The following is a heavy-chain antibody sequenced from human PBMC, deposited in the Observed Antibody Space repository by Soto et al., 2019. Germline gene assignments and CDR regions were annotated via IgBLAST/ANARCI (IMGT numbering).Heavy chain of an antibody. CDR1: GFSLSTSGVG. CDR2: IYWNDDK. J-gene: IGHJ5*02. V-gene: IGHV2-5*01. Sequence: QITLKESGPTLVKPTQTLTLTCTFSGFSLSTSGVGVGWIRQPPGKALEWLALIYWNDDKRYSPSLKSRLTITKDTSKNQVVLTMTNMDPVDTATYYCAHRRAINSRAYYDFWSGYYTGRYEEQYNWFDPWGQGTLVTVSS. D-gene: IGHD3-3*01. CDR3: AHRRAINSRAYYDFWSGYYTGRYEEQYNWFDP.